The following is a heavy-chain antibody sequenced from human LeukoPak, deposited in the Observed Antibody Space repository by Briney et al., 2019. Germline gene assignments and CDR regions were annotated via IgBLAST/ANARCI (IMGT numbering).Heavy chain of an antibody. V-gene: IGHV3-21*01. Sequence: GGSLRLSCAASGFTFSSYVMNGVRQAPGKGLEWVSSITSSSTYIYYADSVKGRFTISRDNAKNSLYLQMNSLRAEDTAVYYCARVPDYGDPMGQGTLVTVSS. CDR1: GFTFSSYV. D-gene: IGHD4-17*01. J-gene: IGHJ5*02. CDR3: ARVPDYGDP. CDR2: ITSSSTYI.